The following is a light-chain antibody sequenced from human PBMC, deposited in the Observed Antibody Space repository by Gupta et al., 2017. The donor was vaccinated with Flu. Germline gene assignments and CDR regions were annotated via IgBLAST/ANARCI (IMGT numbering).Light chain of an antibody. Sequence: TSSDVGGDKYVSWYQQHPGKVPKLIIYEVSIRPSGVSNRFSGSKSGNTAFLTISGLQAEDEADYYCSSFTSTSTLLFGGGTKLTVL. CDR2: EVS. CDR3: SSFTSTSTLL. V-gene: IGLV2-14*01. CDR1: SSDVGGDKY. J-gene: IGLJ3*02.